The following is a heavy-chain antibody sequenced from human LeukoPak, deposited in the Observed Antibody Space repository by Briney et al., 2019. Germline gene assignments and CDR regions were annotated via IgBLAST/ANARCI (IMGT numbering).Heavy chain of an antibody. CDR1: GFTFSSYE. J-gene: IGHJ1*01. V-gene: IGHV3-74*01. CDR2: INSDGSST. CDR3: ARDSTGWGRSAEYFQH. D-gene: IGHD2-21*02. Sequence: PGGSLRLSCAASGFTFSSYEMNWVRQAPGKGLVWVSRINSDGSSTSYADSVKGRFTISRDNAKNTLYLQMNSLRAEDTAVYYCARDSTGWGRSAEYFQHWGQGTLVTVSS.